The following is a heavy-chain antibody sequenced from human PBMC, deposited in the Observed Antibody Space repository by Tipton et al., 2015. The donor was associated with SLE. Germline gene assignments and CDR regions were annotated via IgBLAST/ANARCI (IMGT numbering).Heavy chain of an antibody. D-gene: IGHD5-18*01. CDR3: ARVHSYGFIYYYYYYMDV. Sequence: LRLSCTVSGGSISSGSYYWSWIRQPAGKGLEWIGYIYYSGSTNYNPSLKSRVTISVDTSKNQFSLKLSSVTAADTAVYYCARVHSYGFIYYYYYYMDVWGKGTTVTVSS. J-gene: IGHJ6*03. CDR2: IYYSGST. CDR1: GGSISSGSYY. V-gene: IGHV4-61*10.